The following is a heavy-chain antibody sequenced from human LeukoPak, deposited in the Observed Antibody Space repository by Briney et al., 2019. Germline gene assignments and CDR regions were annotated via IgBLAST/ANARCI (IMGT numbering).Heavy chain of an antibody. V-gene: IGHV4-59*12. J-gene: IGHJ6*03. Sequence: PSETLSLTCTVSGGSISSYYWSWIRQPPGKGLEWIGYIYYSGSIYYNPSLKSRVTISVDTSKNQFSLKLSSVTAVDTAVYYCARTSSYYYYYMDVWGKGTTVTVSS. D-gene: IGHD2-2*01. CDR2: IYYSGSI. CDR1: GGSISSYY. CDR3: ARTSSYYYYYMDV.